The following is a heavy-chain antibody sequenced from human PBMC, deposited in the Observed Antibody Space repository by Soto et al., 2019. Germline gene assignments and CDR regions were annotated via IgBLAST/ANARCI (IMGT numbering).Heavy chain of an antibody. D-gene: IGHD3-10*01. CDR2: ISPDGRTT. J-gene: IGHJ4*02. Sequence: PGGSQRLSCAASGFSFSHYWMHWFRQAPGKGLVWVSRISPDGRTTTYADSVKGRFTISRDNAKSTLYLQMNSLTVEDGAVYYCADSWLPTSYWGPGTLVTVSS. CDR3: ADSWLPTSY. CDR1: GFSFSHYW. V-gene: IGHV3-74*01.